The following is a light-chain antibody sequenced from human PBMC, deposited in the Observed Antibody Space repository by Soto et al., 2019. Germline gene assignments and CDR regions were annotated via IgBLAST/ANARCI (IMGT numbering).Light chain of an antibody. CDR3: QQYNSYWT. CDR2: KAS. CDR1: QSISSW. J-gene: IGKJ1*01. V-gene: IGKV1-5*03. Sequence: DIQMTQSPSTLSASVGDRVTITCRASQSISSWLAWYQQKPGKAPKLLIYKASSLESGVPSTFSGSGSGTDFTLTISSLHPDDFATYYCQQYNSYWTFGPGTKVEIK.